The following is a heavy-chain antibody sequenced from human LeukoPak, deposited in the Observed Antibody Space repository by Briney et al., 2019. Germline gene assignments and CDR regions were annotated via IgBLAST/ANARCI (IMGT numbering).Heavy chain of an antibody. CDR2: ITSSSSYI. CDR3: ARVATSGSYSRGLLYY. D-gene: IGHD3-10*01. CDR1: GFTFSTYT. J-gene: IGHJ4*02. V-gene: IGHV3-21*01. Sequence: GGSLRLSCAASGFTFSTYTMNWVRQAPGKGLEWVSSITSSSSYIYYADSVKGRFTISRDNAKNSLYLQMNSLRAEDTAVYYCARVATSGSYSRGLLYYWGQGTLVTVSS.